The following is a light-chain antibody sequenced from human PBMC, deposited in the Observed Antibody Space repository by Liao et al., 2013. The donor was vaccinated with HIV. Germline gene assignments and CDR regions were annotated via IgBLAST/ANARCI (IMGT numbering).Light chain of an antibody. J-gene: IGLJ1*01. Sequence: SYELTQPPSVSVSPGQTARITCSGDALPKQYAYWYQHKPGQAPVLVIYKDTERPSGIPERFSGSTSENTATLTISRAEAGDEADYYCQVWDRGSAHPTVFGPGTKVTVL. V-gene: IGLV3-25*02. CDR2: KDT. CDR1: ALPKQY. CDR3: QVWDRGSAHPTV.